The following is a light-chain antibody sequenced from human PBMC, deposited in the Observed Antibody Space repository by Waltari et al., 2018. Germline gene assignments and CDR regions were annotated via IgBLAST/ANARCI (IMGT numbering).Light chain of an antibody. Sequence: QSALTHPRSVSGSPGQSVTIPCTGTRRDVGGDNYFSWYQHHPGKAPKLMLYDVSKRPSGVPDRFSGSKSGNTASLTISGLQAEDEADYYCCSYAGSYTYVFGTGTKVTVL. V-gene: IGLV2-11*01. J-gene: IGLJ1*01. CDR1: RRDVGGDNY. CDR2: DVS. CDR3: CSYAGSYTYV.